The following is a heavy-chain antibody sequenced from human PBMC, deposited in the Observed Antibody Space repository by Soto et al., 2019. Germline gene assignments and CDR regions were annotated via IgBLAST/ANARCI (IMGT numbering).Heavy chain of an antibody. J-gene: IGHJ1*01. D-gene: IGHD6-19*01. CDR1: GFAFTNFE. Sequence: EVQLLESGGGLVQPGGSRRLSCTASGFAFTNFEMSWARQASGKGLEWVSFISVSGGETHYADSVKGRFTISRDNSKNTVYLQMNSLRVEDMAVYYCVKGGWLDDWGQGTLVTVSS. V-gene: IGHV3-23*01. CDR2: ISVSGGET. CDR3: VKGGWLDD.